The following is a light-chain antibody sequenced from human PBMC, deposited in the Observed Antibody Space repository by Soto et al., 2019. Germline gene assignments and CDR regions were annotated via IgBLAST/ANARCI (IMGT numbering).Light chain of an antibody. CDR2: DVS. Sequence: QSVLTQPRSVSGSPGQSVTISCTGTSSDIGNYNYVSWYQQYPGKAPKLIIYDVSKRPSGIPDRFFGSKFCNTASLTISGLQAEDEADYYCCSYAGSFIFVFGTGTKLTVL. CDR1: SSDIGNYNY. J-gene: IGLJ1*01. V-gene: IGLV2-11*01. CDR3: CSYAGSFIFV.